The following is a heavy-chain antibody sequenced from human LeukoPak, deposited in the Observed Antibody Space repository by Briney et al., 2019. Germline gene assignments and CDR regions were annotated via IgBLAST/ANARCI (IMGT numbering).Heavy chain of an antibody. CDR2: IRQDGSDK. Sequence: GGSLRLSCEASGFTFDDYGMSWVRQLPGKGLEWVANIRQDGSDKYYVDSVKGRFTISRDNADYSLYLHMSSLRAEDTAVYYCAKQRGQGYYFDYWGQGTLVTVSS. CDR3: AKQRGQGYYFDY. CDR1: GFTFDDYG. V-gene: IGHV3-7*01. J-gene: IGHJ4*02. D-gene: IGHD1/OR15-1a*01.